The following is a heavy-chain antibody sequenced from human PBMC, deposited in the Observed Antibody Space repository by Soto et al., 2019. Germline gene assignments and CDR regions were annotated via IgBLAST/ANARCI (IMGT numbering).Heavy chain of an antibody. CDR3: ARDRMIGADFDF. CDR2: IGTSDSPI. V-gene: IGHV3-48*01. Sequence: EVQLVESGGGLVQPGGSMRLSCVASGFTFSSHGMNWVRQAPGKGLEWISYIGTSDSPIHLADSVKGRFTISRDNARDSLHLQMNSLRVEDTAVYYCARDRMIGADFDFWGLGTLVTVSS. D-gene: IGHD2-21*01. J-gene: IGHJ4*02. CDR1: GFTFSSHG.